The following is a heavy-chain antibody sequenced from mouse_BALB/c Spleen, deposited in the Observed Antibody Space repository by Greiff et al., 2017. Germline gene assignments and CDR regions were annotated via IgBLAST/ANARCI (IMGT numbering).Heavy chain of an antibody. CDR2: ILPGSGST. V-gene: IGHV1-9*01. CDR3: ARLDGNYAWFAY. Sequence: QVQLQQSGAELMKPGASVKISCKATGYTFSSYWIEWVKQRPGHGLEWIGEILPGSGSTNYNEKFKGKATFTADTSSNTAYMQLSSLTSEDSAVYYCARLDGNYAWFAYWGQGTLVTVSA. CDR1: GYTFSSYW. J-gene: IGHJ3*01. D-gene: IGHD2-1*01.